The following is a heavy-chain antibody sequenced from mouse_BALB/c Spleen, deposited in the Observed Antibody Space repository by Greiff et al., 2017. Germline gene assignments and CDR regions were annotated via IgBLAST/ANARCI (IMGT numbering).Heavy chain of an antibody. J-gene: IGHJ4*01. V-gene: IGHV14-4*02. D-gene: IGHD2-1*01. CDR2: IDPENGDT. CDR3: NAGGGNYLYYYAMDY. Sequence: VQLQQSGAELVRSGASVKLSCTASGFNIKDYYMHWVKQRPEQGLEWIGWIDPENGDTEYAPKFQGKATMTADTSSNTAYLQLSSLTSEDTAVYYCNAGGGNYLYYYAMDYGGQGTAVTVSS. CDR1: GFNIKDYY.